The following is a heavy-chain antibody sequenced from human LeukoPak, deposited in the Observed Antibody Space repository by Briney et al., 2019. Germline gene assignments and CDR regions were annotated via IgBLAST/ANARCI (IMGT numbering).Heavy chain of an antibody. V-gene: IGHV3-30-3*01. D-gene: IGHD2-2*02. J-gene: IGHJ4*02. CDR1: GFTFSTNT. CDR3: ASPPSSYTTSWKHHD. CDR2: LSYDGNNE. Sequence: GGSLRPSCAASGFTFSTNTMHWVRQAPGKGLEWVALLSYDGNNEYYADSVKGRFTISRDNSMNTLDLQMNSLRVEDTAMYYCASPPSSYTTSWKHHDWGQGTLVTVAS.